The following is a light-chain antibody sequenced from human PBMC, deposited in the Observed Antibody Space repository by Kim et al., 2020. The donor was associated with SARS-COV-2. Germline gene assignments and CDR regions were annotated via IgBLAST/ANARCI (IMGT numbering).Light chain of an antibody. J-gene: IGLJ1*01. Sequence: VSPGQTASITCSGDKLGDKYACWYQQKPGQSPVLVIYQDSKRPSGIPERFSGSNSGNTATLTISGTQAMDEADYYCQAWDSSNYVFGTGTKVTVL. V-gene: IGLV3-1*01. CDR2: QDS. CDR1: KLGDKY. CDR3: QAWDSSNYV.